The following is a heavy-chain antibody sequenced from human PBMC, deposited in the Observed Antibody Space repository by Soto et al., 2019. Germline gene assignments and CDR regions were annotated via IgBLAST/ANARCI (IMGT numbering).Heavy chain of an antibody. D-gene: IGHD7-27*01. V-gene: IGHV4-59*01. CDR3: ASRWGTSFDF. CDR1: GGSISSYY. CDR2: IYYSGST. Sequence: QVQLQESGPGLVKPSETLSLTCTVSGGSISSYYWSWIRQPPGKGLEWIGYIYYSGSTNYNPSLTGXAXIXXATSKNQFSLKVSSVTAADTAVYYCASRWGTSFDFWGQGTLVTVSS. J-gene: IGHJ4*02.